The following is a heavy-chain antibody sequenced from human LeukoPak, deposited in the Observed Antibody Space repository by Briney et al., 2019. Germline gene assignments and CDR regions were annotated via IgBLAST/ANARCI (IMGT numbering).Heavy chain of an antibody. V-gene: IGHV4-59*12. CDR2: IYYSGST. D-gene: IGHD1-26*01. Sequence: SETLSLTCTVSGGSISSYYWSWIRQPPGKGLEWIGYIYYSGSTNYNPSLKSRVTISVDTSKNQFSLKLSSVTAADTAVYYCARLRSGSYRGAAYYYYYYMDVWGKGTTVTISS. J-gene: IGHJ6*03. CDR3: ARLRSGSYRGAAYYYYYYMDV. CDR1: GGSISSYY.